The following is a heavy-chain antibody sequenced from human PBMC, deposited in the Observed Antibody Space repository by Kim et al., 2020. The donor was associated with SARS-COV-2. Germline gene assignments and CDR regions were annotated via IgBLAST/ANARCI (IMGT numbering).Heavy chain of an antibody. D-gene: IGHD3-22*01. J-gene: IGHJ4*02. CDR1: GGPFSGYY. Sequence: SETLSLTCAVYGGPFSGYYWSWIRQSPGKGLEWIGEINQSGNTKYNPSLKSRLTISLDTAKNQFSLKLTSVTAADTAMYYCARGILKTTMIIVVMTSLSVYFDSWGRRVLVTVSS. CDR2: INQSGNT. CDR3: ARGILKTTMIIVVMTSLSVYFDS. V-gene: IGHV4-34*01.